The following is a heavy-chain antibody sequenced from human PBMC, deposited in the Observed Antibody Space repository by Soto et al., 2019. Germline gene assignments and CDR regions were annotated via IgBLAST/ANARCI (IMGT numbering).Heavy chain of an antibody. Sequence: SETLSLTCTVSGGSISSSSYYWGWIRQPPGKGLEWIGSIYYSGSTYYNPSLKSRVTISVDTSKNQFSLKLSSVTAADTAVYYCARHVDVVVPAAHDAFDIWGQGTMVTVSS. CDR2: IYYSGST. CDR3: ARHVDVVVPAAHDAFDI. V-gene: IGHV4-39*01. J-gene: IGHJ3*02. CDR1: GGSISSSSYY. D-gene: IGHD2-2*01.